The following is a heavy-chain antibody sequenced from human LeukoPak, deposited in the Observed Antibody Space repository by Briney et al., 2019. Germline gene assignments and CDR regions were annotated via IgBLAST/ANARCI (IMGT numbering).Heavy chain of an antibody. CDR3: ARHVDSSGWANY. CDR2: IYYSGST. D-gene: IGHD6-19*01. CDR1: GDSISSSSYY. Sequence: PSETLSLTCTVSGDSISSSSYYWGWIRQPPGKGLEWIGSIYYSGSTYYNPSLKSRVTISVDTSKNQFSLKLSSVTAADTAVYYCARHVDSSGWANYWGQGTLVTVS. V-gene: IGHV4-39*01. J-gene: IGHJ4*02.